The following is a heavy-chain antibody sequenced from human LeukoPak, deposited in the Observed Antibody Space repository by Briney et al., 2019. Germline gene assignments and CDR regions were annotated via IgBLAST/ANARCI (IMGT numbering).Heavy chain of an antibody. CDR3: TGYSNPRDFDY. J-gene: IGHJ4*02. Sequence: GGSLRLSCTASGFTFGDYAMSWVRQAPGKGLGWVGFIRSKAYGGTTEYAASVKGRFTISRDDSKSIAYLQMNSLKTEDTAVYYCTGYSNPRDFDYWGQGTLVTVSS. CDR2: IRSKAYGGTT. CDR1: GFTFGDYA. D-gene: IGHD4-11*01. V-gene: IGHV3-49*04.